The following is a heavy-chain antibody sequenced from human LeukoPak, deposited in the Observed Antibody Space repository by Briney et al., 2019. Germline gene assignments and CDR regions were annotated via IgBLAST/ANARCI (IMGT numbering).Heavy chain of an antibody. V-gene: IGHV3-74*01. CDR2: INSDGNWT. D-gene: IGHD2/OR15-2a*01. CDR1: GNYW. J-gene: IGHJ4*02. Sequence: GGSLRLSCAASGNYWMHWVRQAPGKGLVWVSHINSDGNWTSYADSVKGRFTISKDNAKNTVYLQMNSLRAEDTAVYYCVSFYETYWGRGTLVTVSS. CDR3: VSFYETY.